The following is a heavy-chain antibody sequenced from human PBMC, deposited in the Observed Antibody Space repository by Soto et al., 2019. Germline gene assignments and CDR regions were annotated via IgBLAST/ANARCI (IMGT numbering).Heavy chain of an antibody. V-gene: IGHV1-69*13. Sequence: SVKVSCKASGYTFTGYYMHWVRQAPGQGLEWMGGIIPIIGRANYAQKFQGRVTITADESTSTAYMELSSLRSEDTAVYYCARPYSSSWYFNWFDPWGQGTLVTVSS. D-gene: IGHD6-13*01. CDR1: GYTFTGYY. CDR3: ARPYSSSWYFNWFDP. CDR2: IIPIIGRA. J-gene: IGHJ5*02.